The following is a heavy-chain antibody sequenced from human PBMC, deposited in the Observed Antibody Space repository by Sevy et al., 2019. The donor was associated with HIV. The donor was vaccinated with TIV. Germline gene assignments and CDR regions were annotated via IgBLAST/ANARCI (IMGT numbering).Heavy chain of an antibody. V-gene: IGHV3-30*02. CDR2: IRYDGSNK. Sequence: GGSLRLSCAASGFTFSSYGMHWVRQAPGKGLEWVAFIRYDGSNKYYADSVKGRFTISRDNSKNTLYLQMNSLRAEDTAVYYCAKDHTPYSDGWSYFDYWGQGTLVTVSS. CDR1: GFTFSSYG. D-gene: IGHD6-19*01. J-gene: IGHJ4*02. CDR3: AKDHTPYSDGWSYFDY.